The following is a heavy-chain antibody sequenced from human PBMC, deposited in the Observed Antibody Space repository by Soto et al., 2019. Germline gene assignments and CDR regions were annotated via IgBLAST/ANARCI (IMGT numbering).Heavy chain of an antibody. J-gene: IGHJ6*02. CDR3: GSMPSTYYDILTGYYSSLNYYYYGMDV. Sequence: GGSLRLSCAASGFTVSSNYMSWVRQAPGKWLEWVSVIYSGGSTYYADSVKGRFTISRDNSKNTLYLQMNSLRAEDTAVYYCGSMPSTYYDILTGYYSSLNYYYYGMDVWGQGTTVTVSS. CDR1: GFTVSSNY. CDR2: IYSGGST. V-gene: IGHV3-66*01. D-gene: IGHD3-9*01.